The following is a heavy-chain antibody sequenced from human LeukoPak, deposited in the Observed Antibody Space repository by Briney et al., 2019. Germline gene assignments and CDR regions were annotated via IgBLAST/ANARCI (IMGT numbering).Heavy chain of an antibody. D-gene: IGHD3-10*01. V-gene: IGHV3-7*01. CDR3: AKAGLLWFGESWMDV. CDR2: IKEDGSES. J-gene: IGHJ6*02. CDR1: GFIFSTYW. Sequence: PGGPLRLSCAASGFIFSTYWMSWVRQAPGKGLEWVANIKEDGSESHYVDSVKGRFTISRDNAKNSLYLQMNSLRAEDTAMYFCAKAGLLWFGESWMDVWGQGTTVTVSS.